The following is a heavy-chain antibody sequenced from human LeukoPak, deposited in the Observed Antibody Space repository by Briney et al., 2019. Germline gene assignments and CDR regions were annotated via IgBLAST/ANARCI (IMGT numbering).Heavy chain of an antibody. CDR3: ARADRRIVGATRHDAFDI. D-gene: IGHD1-26*01. J-gene: IGHJ3*02. CDR2: IKQDGSEK. V-gene: IGHV3-7*01. CDR1: GFTFSSYW. Sequence: TGGSLRLSCAASGFTFSSYWMSWVRQAPGKGLEWVANIKQDGSEKYYVDSVKGRFTISRDNAKNSLYLQMNSLRAEDTAVYYCARADRRIVGATRHDAFDIWGQGTMVTVSS.